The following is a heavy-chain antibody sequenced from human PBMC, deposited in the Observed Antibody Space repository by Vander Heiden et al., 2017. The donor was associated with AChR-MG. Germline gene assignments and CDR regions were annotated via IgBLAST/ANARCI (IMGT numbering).Heavy chain of an antibody. CDR3: ARDVGGNYGSGSYSSSYGMDV. V-gene: IGHV3-30-3*01. J-gene: IGHJ6*02. D-gene: IGHD3-10*01. Sequence: QVQLVESGGGVVQPGRSLRLSWAASGVTFSSYAMHWVREAPGKGLEWVAVISYDGSNKYYADSVKGRFTISRDNSKNTLYLQMNSLRAEDTAVYYCARDVGGNYGSGSYSSSYGMDVWGQGTTVTVSS. CDR1: GVTFSSYA. CDR2: ISYDGSNK.